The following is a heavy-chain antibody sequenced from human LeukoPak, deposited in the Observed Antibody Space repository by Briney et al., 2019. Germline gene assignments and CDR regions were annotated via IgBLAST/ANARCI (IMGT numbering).Heavy chain of an antibody. Sequence: PSEPLSLTCAVSGASINDFYWTWIRQPPGEGLEWIGYIYYSGSTNYNPSLKSRVTISVDTSKNQFSLKLSSVTAADTAVYYCARLRPPRGDYEFDYWGQGTLVTVSS. CDR2: IYYSGST. CDR3: ARLRPPRGDYEFDY. D-gene: IGHD4-17*01. J-gene: IGHJ4*02. V-gene: IGHV4-59*08. CDR1: GASINDFY.